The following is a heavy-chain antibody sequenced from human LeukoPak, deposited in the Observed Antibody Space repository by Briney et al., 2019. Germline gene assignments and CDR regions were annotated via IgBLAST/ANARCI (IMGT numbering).Heavy chain of an antibody. Sequence: GGSLRLSCSASGFTLSTYPMHWVRQAPGKGLEYVSTIFTNADLTSYAASVRGRFSTSRDNSKNTLYLQMSSLRPEDTAVYYCVKSPSGGVDVWGQGATVIVSS. J-gene: IGHJ6*02. CDR1: GFTLSTYP. V-gene: IGHV3-64D*09. CDR2: IFTNADLT. CDR3: VKSPSGGVDV. D-gene: IGHD3-10*01.